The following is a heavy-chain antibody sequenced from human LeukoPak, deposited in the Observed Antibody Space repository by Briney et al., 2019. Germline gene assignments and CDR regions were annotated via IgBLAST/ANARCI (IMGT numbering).Heavy chain of an antibody. CDR2: IIPIFGTA. V-gene: IGHV1-69*13. CDR3: AKTREYYYGSGSYTTFDC. D-gene: IGHD3-10*01. Sequence: SVKVSCKASGGTFSSYAISWVRQAPGQGLEWMGGIIPIFGTANYAQKFQGRVTITADESTSTAYMELSSLRSEDTAVYYCAKTREYYYGSGSYTTFDCWGQGTLVTVSS. CDR1: GGTFSSYA. J-gene: IGHJ4*02.